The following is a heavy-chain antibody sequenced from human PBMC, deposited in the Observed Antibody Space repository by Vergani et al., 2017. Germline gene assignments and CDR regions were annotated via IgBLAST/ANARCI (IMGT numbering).Heavy chain of an antibody. Sequence: EVQLVESGGGLVQPGGSLRLSCAGSGFSFSTYSMKWVRQAPGKGLEWVSYISSSSSTIYYADSEKGRFTISRDNAKNSLYLQMNSLRDEDTAVYYCARVGEYCSGGTCFDAFDIWGQGTMVTVSS. V-gene: IGHV3-48*02. CDR1: GFSFSTYS. CDR2: ISSSSSTI. J-gene: IGHJ3*02. CDR3: ARVGEYCSGGTCFDAFDI. D-gene: IGHD2-15*01.